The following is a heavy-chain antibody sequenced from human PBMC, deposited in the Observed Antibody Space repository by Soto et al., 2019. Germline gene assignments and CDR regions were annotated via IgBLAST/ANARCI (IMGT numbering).Heavy chain of an antibody. J-gene: IGHJ4*02. Sequence: QVQLVQSGAEVKKPGSSVKVSCKASGGTFSSYAISWVRQAPGQGLEWMGGIIPIFGTANYAQKFQGRVTITADESTSPDYMELSSLRSDNTAVYYCARESGANYYDSSGYYNLDYWGQGTLVTVSS. CDR1: GGTFSSYA. D-gene: IGHD3-22*01. V-gene: IGHV1-69*01. CDR3: ARESGANYYDSSGYYNLDY. CDR2: IIPIFGTA.